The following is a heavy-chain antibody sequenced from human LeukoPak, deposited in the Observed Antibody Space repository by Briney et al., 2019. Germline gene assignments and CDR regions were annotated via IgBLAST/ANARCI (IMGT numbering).Heavy chain of an antibody. V-gene: IGHV4-34*01. D-gene: IGHD2-21*02. CDR3: AREVTAEAFDI. CDR1: GGSFSGYY. Sequence: NPSETLSLTCAVYGGSFSGYYWSWIRQPPGKGLEWIGEINHSGSTNYNPSLKSRVTISVDTSKNQFSLKLSSVTAADTAVYYCAREVTAEAFDIWGQGTMVTVSS. CDR2: INHSGST. J-gene: IGHJ3*02.